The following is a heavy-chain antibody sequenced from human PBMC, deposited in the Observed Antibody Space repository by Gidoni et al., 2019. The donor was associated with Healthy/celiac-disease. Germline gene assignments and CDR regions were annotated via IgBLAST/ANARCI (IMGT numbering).Heavy chain of an antibody. CDR3: AREDDSYYDFWSGYWSGPRNDAFDI. V-gene: IGHV4-39*01. D-gene: IGHD3-3*01. J-gene: IGHJ3*02. Sequence: STYYNPSLKSRVTISVDTSKNQFSLKLSSVTAADTAVYYCAREDDSYYDFWSGYWSGPRNDAFDIWGQGTMVTVSS. CDR2: ST.